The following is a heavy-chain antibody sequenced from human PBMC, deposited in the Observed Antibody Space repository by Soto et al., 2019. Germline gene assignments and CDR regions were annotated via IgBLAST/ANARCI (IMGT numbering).Heavy chain of an antibody. CDR2: ISYDGGNK. CDR3: ARGRVGTTSGFWNNPRKINYFYNLDV. V-gene: IGHV3-30-3*01. Sequence: GGSLRLSCAASGFTFSSYTMHWVRQAPGKGLEWVAVISYDGGNKYYADSVKGRFTISRDNSKNTLYLQMNSLRADDTAVYYCARGRVGTTSGFWNNPRKINYFYNLDVWGQGTTVTVSS. CDR1: GFTFSSYT. J-gene: IGHJ6*02. D-gene: IGHD1-26*01.